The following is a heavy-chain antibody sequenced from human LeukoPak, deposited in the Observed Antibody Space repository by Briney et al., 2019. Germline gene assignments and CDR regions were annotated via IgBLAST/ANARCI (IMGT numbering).Heavy chain of an antibody. CDR3: AKDKYSSGWNEGWFDP. V-gene: IGHV3-9*01. D-gene: IGHD6-19*01. CDR2: ISWNSGSI. Sequence: GRSPRLSCAASGFTFNDYAMHWVRQAPGKGLEWVSGISWNSGSIGYAGSVRGRFTISRDNAKNSVYLQMNSLRLEDAALYYCAKDKYSSGWNEGWFDPWGQGTLVTVSS. CDR1: GFTFNDYA. J-gene: IGHJ5*02.